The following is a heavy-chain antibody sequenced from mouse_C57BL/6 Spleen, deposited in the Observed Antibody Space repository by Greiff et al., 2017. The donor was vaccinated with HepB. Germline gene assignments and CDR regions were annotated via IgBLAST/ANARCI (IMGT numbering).Heavy chain of an antibody. CDR1: GFTFSDYG. V-gene: IGHV5-17*01. J-gene: IGHJ4*01. CDR3: ARGGYYGSSYVYYAMDY. Sequence: EVKLVESGGGLVKPGGSLKLSCAASGFTFSDYGMHWVRQAPEKGLGWVAYISSGSSTIYYADTVKGRFTISRDNAKNTLFLQMTSLRSEDTAMYYCARGGYYGSSYVYYAMDYWGQGTSVTVSS. CDR2: ISSGSSTI. D-gene: IGHD1-1*01.